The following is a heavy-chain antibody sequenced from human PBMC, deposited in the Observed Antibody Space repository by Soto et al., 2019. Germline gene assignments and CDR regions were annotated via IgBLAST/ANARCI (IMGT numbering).Heavy chain of an antibody. V-gene: IGHV1-69*13. CDR2: IIPIFGTA. CDR3: AREKPGGVAAGGCYYYYGMDV. J-gene: IGHJ6*02. D-gene: IGHD6-13*01. Sequence: SVKVSCKASGGTFSSYAISWGRQAPGQGLEWMGGIIPIFGTANYAQKFQGRVTITADESTSTAYMELSSLRSEDTAVYYCAREKPGGVAAGGCYYYYGMDVRFRGTTGAV. CDR1: GGTFSSYA.